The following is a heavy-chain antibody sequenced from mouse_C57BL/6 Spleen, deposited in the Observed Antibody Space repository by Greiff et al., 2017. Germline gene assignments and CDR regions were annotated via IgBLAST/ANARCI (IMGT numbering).Heavy chain of an antibody. D-gene: IGHD1-1*01. CDR1: GFNIKDYY. CDR2: LDPEDGDT. V-gene: IGHV14-1*01. J-gene: IGHJ3*01. Sequence: EVQLQQSGAELVRPGASVKLSCTASGFNIKDYYMHWVKQRPEPGLEWIGRLDPEDGDTEYAAKFPGKATMTADTSSNTAYLQLSSLTSDDTAVYYCSTVTTVAAYWGQGTLVTVSA. CDR3: STVTTVAAY.